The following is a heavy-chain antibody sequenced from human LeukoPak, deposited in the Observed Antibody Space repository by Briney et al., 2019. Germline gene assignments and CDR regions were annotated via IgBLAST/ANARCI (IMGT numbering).Heavy chain of an antibody. J-gene: IGHJ5*02. Sequence: PSETLSLTCAVYGESFSAYSWNWIRQSPGKGLEWIGEINHSGSTNYNPSLKSRVTISVDTSKNQTSKRQFSLNLNSVTAADTAVYYCTRERSTPGINWFDPWGQGTLVSVSS. CDR1: GESFSAYS. CDR3: TRERSTPGINWFDP. CDR2: INHSGST. V-gene: IGHV4-34*01. D-gene: IGHD2-2*01.